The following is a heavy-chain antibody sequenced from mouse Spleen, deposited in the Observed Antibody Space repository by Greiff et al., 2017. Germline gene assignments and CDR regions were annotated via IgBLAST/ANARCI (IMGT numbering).Heavy chain of an antibody. J-gene: IGHJ3*01. Sequence: EVQLQQSGAELVRPGASVKLSCTASGFNIKDDYMHWVKQRPEQGLEWIGWIDPENGDTEYASKFQGKATITADTSSNTAYLQLSSLTSEDTAVYYCTTHYYGSPWFAYWGQGTLVTVSA. D-gene: IGHD1-1*01. CDR3: TTHYYGSPWFAY. V-gene: IGHV14-4*01. CDR1: GFNIKDDY. CDR2: IDPENGDT.